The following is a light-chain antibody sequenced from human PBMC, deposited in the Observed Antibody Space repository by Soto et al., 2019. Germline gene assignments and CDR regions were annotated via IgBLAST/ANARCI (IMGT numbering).Light chain of an antibody. CDR2: GGS. CDR1: QRVSVSY. V-gene: IGKV3-20*01. Sequence: EIVLTQSPGTLSLSPGERAALSCRASQRVSVSYLAWYQQKPGQAPRLLIHGGSTRAPGTPDRFNGSGSGTDFTLSISRLEPEDFAVYYCHHYRTSPGLDFNFGPGTKVIS. CDR3: HHYRTSPGLDFN. J-gene: IGKJ3*01.